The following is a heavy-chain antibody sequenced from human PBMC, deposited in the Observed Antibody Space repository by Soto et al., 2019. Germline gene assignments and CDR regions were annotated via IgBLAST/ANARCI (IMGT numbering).Heavy chain of an antibody. CDR2: ISSSSTTI. V-gene: IGHV3-48*01. J-gene: IGHJ4*02. CDR1: GFTFSNFG. Sequence: VQLEELGGGLVQPGRSLRLSCEASGFTFSNFGINWVRQAPGKGLEWVSHISSSSTTIYYAESVKGRFTISRDNAKNSLYLQMSSLRGEDTAVYYCATSFITTIGTTAWGQGTLVTVSS. CDR3: ATSFITTIGTTA. D-gene: IGHD1-1*01.